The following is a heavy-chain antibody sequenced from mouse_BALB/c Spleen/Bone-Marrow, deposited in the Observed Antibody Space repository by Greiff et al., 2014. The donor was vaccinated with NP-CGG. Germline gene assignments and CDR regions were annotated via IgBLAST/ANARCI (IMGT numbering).Heavy chain of an antibody. J-gene: IGHJ4*01. CDR1: GYTFTSYW. V-gene: IGHV1-69*02. Sequence: QVQLQQSGAELVKPGASVKLSCKASGYTFTSYWMHWVKQRPGQGLEWIGEIDPSDSYTNYNQKFKGKATLTVDKSSSTAYMQLSSLTSEDSAVYYCATARATSYAMDYWGQGTSVTVS. CDR2: IDPSDSYT. CDR3: ATARATSYAMDY. D-gene: IGHD3-1*01.